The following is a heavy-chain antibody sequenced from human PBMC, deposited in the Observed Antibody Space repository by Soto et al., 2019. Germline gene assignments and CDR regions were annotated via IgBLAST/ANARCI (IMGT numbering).Heavy chain of an antibody. Sequence: EVQLVESGGDIVQRWGSLTLSYVASGFTFSVYSMNWVRQAPGKGLEWFSYITSDTKTIKYADSVKGPSTLSRDNAKNSVYRQMNSLRDAHTAVSYCGSSVEGHCDYWRQRTVVTVSS. V-gene: IGHV3-48*02. J-gene: IGHJ4*02. D-gene: IGHD6-19*01. CDR2: ITSDTKTI. CDR1: GFTFSVYS. CDR3: GSSVEGHCDY.